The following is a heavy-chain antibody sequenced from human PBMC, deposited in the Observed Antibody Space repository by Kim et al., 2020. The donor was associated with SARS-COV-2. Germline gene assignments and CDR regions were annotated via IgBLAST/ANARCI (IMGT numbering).Heavy chain of an antibody. V-gene: IGHV3-48*04. Sequence: TINSADSVKGRLTISRDNAKNSLYLQMNSLRAEDTAVYYCARDLGLEDYWGQGTLVTVSS. J-gene: IGHJ4*02. CDR3: ARDLGLEDY. CDR2: TI.